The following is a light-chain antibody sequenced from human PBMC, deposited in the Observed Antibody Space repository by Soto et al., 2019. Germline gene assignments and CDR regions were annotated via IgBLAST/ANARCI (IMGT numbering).Light chain of an antibody. CDR1: SSDVGGYNY. Sequence: QSALTQPASVSGSPGQSITISCTGTSSDVGGYNYVSWYQQYPGKAPKLMIYEVSNRPSGVSNRFSGSKSGNTASLIISGLQAEDEADYYCSSYTSTCTLFVFGTGTKLTVL. J-gene: IGLJ1*01. CDR2: EVS. V-gene: IGLV2-14*01. CDR3: SSYTSTCTLFV.